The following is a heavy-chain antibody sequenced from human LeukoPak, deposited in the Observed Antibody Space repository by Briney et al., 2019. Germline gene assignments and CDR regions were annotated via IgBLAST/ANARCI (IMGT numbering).Heavy chain of an antibody. V-gene: IGHV3-11*01. J-gene: IGHJ6*02. CDR3: ARKGLLWFGEILYGMDV. Sequence: LTCAVYGGSFNDYYMSWIRQAPGKGLEWVSYISSSGSTIYYADSVKGRFTISRDNAKNSLYLQMNSLRAEDTAVYYCARKGLLWFGEILYGMDVWGQGTTVTVSS. CDR1: GGSFNDYY. D-gene: IGHD3-10*01. CDR2: ISSSGSTI.